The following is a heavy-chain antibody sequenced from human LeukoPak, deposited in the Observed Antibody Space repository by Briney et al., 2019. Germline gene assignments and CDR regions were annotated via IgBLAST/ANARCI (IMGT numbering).Heavy chain of an antibody. D-gene: IGHD6-25*01. J-gene: IGHJ3*02. CDR3: ARVKAAGDAFDI. V-gene: IGHV4-61*01. CDR2: IYYSGST. Sequence: SETLSLTCTVSGGSVSSGSYYWSWIRQPPGKGLEWIGYIYYSGSTNYNPSLKSRVTISVDTSKNQFSLKLSSVTAADTAVYYCARVKAAGDAFDIWGQGTMVTVSS. CDR1: GGSVSSGSYY.